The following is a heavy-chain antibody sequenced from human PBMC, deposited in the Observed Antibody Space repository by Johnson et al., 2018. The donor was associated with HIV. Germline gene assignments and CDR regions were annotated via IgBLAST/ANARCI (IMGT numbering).Heavy chain of an antibody. CDR3: TRVFQNGLDI. D-gene: IGHD1-1*01. CDR1: GFIFSDYY. Sequence: QVQLVESGGDLVKPGGSLRLSCAASGFIFSDYYMTWIRQAPGKGLESISYISSSGRTIYYADAVKGRFTMSRDNAKNILYLQMNSLRAGATAVYYCTRVFQNGLDIWGQGTTVTVSS. V-gene: IGHV3-11*04. J-gene: IGHJ3*02. CDR2: ISSSGRTI.